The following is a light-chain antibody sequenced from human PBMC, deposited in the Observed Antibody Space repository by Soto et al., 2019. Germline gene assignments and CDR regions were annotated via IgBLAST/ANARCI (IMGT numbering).Light chain of an antibody. Sequence: EIVMTQSPATLSVSPGEGATLSCRASQSVNSKIAWYQQKPGQAPRLLIYDSSARATGIPARFSGSGSGTEFALTISGLRSEDFAVYNCQQYSNWPWTFGQGTKVEIK. J-gene: IGKJ1*01. V-gene: IGKV3-15*01. CDR1: QSVNSK. CDR2: DSS. CDR3: QQYSNWPWT.